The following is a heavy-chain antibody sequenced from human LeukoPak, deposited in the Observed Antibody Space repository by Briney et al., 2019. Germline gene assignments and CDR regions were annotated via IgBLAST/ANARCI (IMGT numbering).Heavy chain of an antibody. J-gene: IGHJ4*02. Sequence: PGRSLRLSCAASGFTFSSYAMHWVRQAPGKGPEWVAVISYDGSNKYYADSVKGRFTISRDNSKNTLYLQMNSLRAEDTAVYYCARDGRIAPLDYWGQGTLVTVSS. CDR1: GFTFSSYA. D-gene: IGHD6-13*01. V-gene: IGHV3-30-3*01. CDR3: ARDGRIAPLDY. CDR2: ISYDGSNK.